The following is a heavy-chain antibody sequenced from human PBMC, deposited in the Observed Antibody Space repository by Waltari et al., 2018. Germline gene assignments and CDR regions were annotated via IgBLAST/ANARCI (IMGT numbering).Heavy chain of an antibody. D-gene: IGHD5-12*01. CDR3: AREVPRNGYIGLIYYYMDV. CDR1: GGSLTSSSYF. J-gene: IGHJ6*03. V-gene: IGHV4-39*01. CDR2: ISYSGST. Sequence: QLQLQESGPGLVKPSETLSLTCTVTGGSLTSSSYFLAWIRQPPGKGLEWIGSISYSGSTYYNLFLKSRVTISVDRSTNQVSLKLTSVTAADTAVYFCAREVPRNGYIGLIYYYMDVWGKGTTVTVSS.